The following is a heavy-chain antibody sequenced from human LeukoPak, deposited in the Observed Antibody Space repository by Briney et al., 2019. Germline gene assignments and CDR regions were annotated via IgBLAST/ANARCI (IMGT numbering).Heavy chain of an antibody. CDR3: AIQGVLMVYAIRDYYYYMDV. D-gene: IGHD2-8*01. V-gene: IGHV1-46*01. J-gene: IGHJ6*03. Sequence: ASVKVSCKASGYTFTSYYMHWVRQAPGQGLEWMGIINPSGGSTSYAQKFQGRVTMTRDMSTSTVYMELSSLRSEDTAVYYCAIQGVLMVYAIRDYYYYMDVWGKGTTVTVSS. CDR1: GYTFTSYY. CDR2: INPSGGST.